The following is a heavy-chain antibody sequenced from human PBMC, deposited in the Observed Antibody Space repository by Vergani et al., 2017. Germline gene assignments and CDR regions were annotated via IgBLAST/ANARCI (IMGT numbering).Heavy chain of an antibody. J-gene: IGHJ5*02. V-gene: IGHV1-69*13. Sequence: QVQLVQSGAEVKKPGSSVKVSCKASGGTFSSYAISWVRQAPGQGLEWMGRIIPIFGTANYAQKFQGRVTITADESTSTAYMELSSLRSEDTAVYYCEREDEGPRPYCIGGSCYRDSCFDPWGQGTLVTVSS. CDR1: GGTFSSYA. D-gene: IGHD2-15*01. CDR2: IIPIFGTA. CDR3: EREDEGPRPYCIGGSCYRDSCFDP.